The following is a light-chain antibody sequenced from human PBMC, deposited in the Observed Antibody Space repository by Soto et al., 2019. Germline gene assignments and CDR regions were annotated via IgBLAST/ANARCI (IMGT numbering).Light chain of an antibody. CDR3: QQYDNFFLT. Sequence: DIQMTQSPSSLSASVGDRVTITCQASQDISNYLNWYKQKPGKAPKLLIYDASNLEIGVPSRFSGSGSGTDFPFTISSLQPEDIATYYCQQYDNFFLTFGGGTKVDIK. J-gene: IGKJ4*01. CDR1: QDISNY. V-gene: IGKV1-33*01. CDR2: DAS.